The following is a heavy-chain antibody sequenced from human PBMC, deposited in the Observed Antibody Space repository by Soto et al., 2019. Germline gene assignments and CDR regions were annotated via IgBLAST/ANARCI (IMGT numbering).Heavy chain of an antibody. CDR3: ARGFSAAAGWGVDY. CDR1: GGSFSGYY. D-gene: IGHD1-26*01. V-gene: IGHV4-34*01. J-gene: IGHJ4*02. Sequence: QVQLQQWGAGLLKPSETLSLTCAVYGGSFSGYYWSWIRQPPGKGLEWIGEINHSGSTNYNPSLKCRVTISVDTSKNQFSLKLSSVTAADTAVYYCARGFSAAAGWGVDYWGQGTLVTVSS. CDR2: INHSGST.